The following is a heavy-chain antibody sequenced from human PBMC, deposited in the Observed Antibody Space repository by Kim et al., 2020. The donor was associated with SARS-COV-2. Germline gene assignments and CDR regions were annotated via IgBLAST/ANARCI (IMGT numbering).Heavy chain of an antibody. CDR1: GGSISSGDYY. J-gene: IGHJ5*02. V-gene: IGHV4-30-4*01. CDR3: ASVGTIYGDYGHCFDP. Sequence: SETLSLTCTVSGGSISSGDYYWSWIRQPPGKGLEWIGYIFYSGSPNYNPSLKSRVNMSLDTSNTQFSLRLSSVTAADTAVYYCASVGTIYGDYGHCFDP. D-gene: IGHD4-17*01. CDR2: IFYSGSP.